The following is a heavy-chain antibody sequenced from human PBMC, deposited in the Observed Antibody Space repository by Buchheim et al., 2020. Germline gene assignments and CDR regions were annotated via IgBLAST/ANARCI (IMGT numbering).Heavy chain of an antibody. V-gene: IGHV3-15*07. CDR1: GFTFSNAW. D-gene: IGHD6-13*01. CDR2: IKDKTSDETT. J-gene: IGHJ4*02. CDR3: ITDGDSSSSWHIY. Sequence: EVQLVESGGGLVKPGGSLRLSCAASGFTFSNAWMNWVRQAPGKGLEWVGRIKDKTSDETTDYAAPGGGRFIISREDPKNIVYLQMNRLETEDTAVYYCITDGDSSSSWHIYWGQGTL.